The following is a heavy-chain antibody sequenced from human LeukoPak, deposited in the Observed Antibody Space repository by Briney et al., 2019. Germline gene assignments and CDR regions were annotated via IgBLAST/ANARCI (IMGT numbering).Heavy chain of an antibody. V-gene: IGHV1-69*06. CDR2: IIPIFGTA. CDR3: ATEEGATTGYFDY. J-gene: IGHJ4*02. CDR1: GGTFSSYA. Sequence: SVKVSCKASGGTFSSYAISWVRQAPGQGLEWMGGIIPIFGTANYAQKFQGRVTMTEDTSTDTAYMELSSLRSEDTAVYYCATEEGATTGYFDYWGQGTLVTVSS. D-gene: IGHD1-26*01.